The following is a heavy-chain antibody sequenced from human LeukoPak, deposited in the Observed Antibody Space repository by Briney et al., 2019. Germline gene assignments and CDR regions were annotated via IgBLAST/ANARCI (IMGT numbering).Heavy chain of an antibody. Sequence: PGGSLRLSCAASGFTFSSYAMSWVRQAPGKGVEWVSAISGSGGSTYYADSVKGRFTISRDNTKNTLYLQMSSLRAEDTAVYYCAKQAGGSGSYYYYWGQGTLVTVSS. D-gene: IGHD3-10*01. V-gene: IGHV3-23*01. J-gene: IGHJ4*02. CDR1: GFTFSSYA. CDR3: AKQAGGSGSYYYY. CDR2: ISGSGGST.